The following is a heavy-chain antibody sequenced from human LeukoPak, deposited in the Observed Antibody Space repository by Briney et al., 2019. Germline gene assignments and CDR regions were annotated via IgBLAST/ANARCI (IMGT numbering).Heavy chain of an antibody. CDR3: ARDLTYYDFWSGSALNY. J-gene: IGHJ4*02. V-gene: IGHV1-69*13. D-gene: IGHD3-3*01. CDR2: IIPIFGTA. Sequence: GASVKVSCKASGGTFSSYAISWVRQATGQGLEWMGGIIPIFGTANYAQKFQGRVTITADESTSTAYMELSSLRSEDTAVYYCARDLTYYDFWSGSALNYWGQGTLVTVSS. CDR1: GGTFSSYA.